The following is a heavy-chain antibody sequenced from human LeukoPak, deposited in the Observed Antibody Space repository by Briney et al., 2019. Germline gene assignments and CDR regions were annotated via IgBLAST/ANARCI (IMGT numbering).Heavy chain of an antibody. CDR1: GGSISSHY. CDR3: ARVGGIAAAPGAFDI. J-gene: IGHJ3*02. V-gene: IGHV4-59*11. CDR2: IYYSGST. D-gene: IGHD6-13*01. Sequence: SETQSLTCTVSGGSISSHYWNWIRQPPGKGLEWIGYIYYSGSTNYNPSLKSRVTISLDTSKNQFSLKLSSVTAADTAVYYCARVGGIAAAPGAFDIWGQGTMVTVSS.